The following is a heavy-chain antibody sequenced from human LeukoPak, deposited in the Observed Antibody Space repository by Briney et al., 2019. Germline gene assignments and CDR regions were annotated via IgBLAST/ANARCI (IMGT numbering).Heavy chain of an antibody. Sequence: ASVTVSCKSSGYTFTDYGITWVRQAPGQGLEWMGWISADNDYTDYSRKLQGRVTMTTDTSTSTAYLELRSLRSDDTALYYCARVEVPAALLGFDYWGQGTLVTVSS. CDR1: GYTFTDYG. CDR3: ARVEVPAALLGFDY. V-gene: IGHV1-18*01. J-gene: IGHJ4*02. CDR2: ISADNDYT. D-gene: IGHD2-2*01.